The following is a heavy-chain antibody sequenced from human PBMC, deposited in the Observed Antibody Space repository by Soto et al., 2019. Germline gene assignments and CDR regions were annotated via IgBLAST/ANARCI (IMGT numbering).Heavy chain of an antibody. Sequence: PSETLSLTCTVSGGSISSYYWSWIRQPPGKGLGWIGYIYYSGSTNYNPSLKSRVTISVDTSKNQFSLKLSSVTAADTAVYYCARNGRNRTSWENYNNYSGMTAWGQGPRSPSP. J-gene: IGHJ6*02. CDR3: ARNGRNRTSWENYNNYSGMTA. CDR2: IYYSGST. V-gene: IGHV4-59*01. D-gene: IGHD2-2*01. CDR1: GGSISSYY.